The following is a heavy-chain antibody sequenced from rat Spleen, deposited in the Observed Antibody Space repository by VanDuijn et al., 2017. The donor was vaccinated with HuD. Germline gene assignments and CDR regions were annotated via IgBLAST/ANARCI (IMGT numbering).Heavy chain of an antibody. D-gene: IGHD1-9*01. CDR2: IWAGGHT. V-gene: IGHV2-72*01. CDR3: ARHEAYYGYNSYYFDY. J-gene: IGHJ2*01. CDR1: GFSVSSHG. Sequence: QVQLKESGPGLVQPSQTLSLTCTVSGFSVSSHGVIWVRQPPGKSLVWMGTIWAGGHTNYNSAVQSRLSISRDTSKSQVFLKMNSLQPEDTGTYYCARHEAYYGYNSYYFDYWGQGVMVTVSS.